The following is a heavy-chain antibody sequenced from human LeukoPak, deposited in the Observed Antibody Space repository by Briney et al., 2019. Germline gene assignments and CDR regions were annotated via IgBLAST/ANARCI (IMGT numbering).Heavy chain of an antibody. CDR1: GFTFSNAW. D-gene: IGHD3-10*01. CDR2: IKRKTEGETT. Sequence: SGGSLRLSCAASGFTFSNAWLSWVRQAPGKGLEWVGRIKRKTEGETTDYAAPVKGRFTISRDDSTNTVYLQMNSLKTEDTAVYYCTPQLLWFGELSNWGQGTLVTVSS. V-gene: IGHV3-15*01. J-gene: IGHJ4*02. CDR3: TPQLLWFGELSN.